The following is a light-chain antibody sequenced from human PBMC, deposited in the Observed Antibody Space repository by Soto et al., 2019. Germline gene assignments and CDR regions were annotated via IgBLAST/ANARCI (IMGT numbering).Light chain of an antibody. CDR2: SND. CDR3: TAWDDSLNGVL. Sequence: QSVLTQPPSASGTPGQRVTISCSGSGSNIGSHTVSWYQQLPGTAPNLLIYSNDQRPSGVPDRFSGSKSGTSASLAISGLQSEDEADYYCTAWDDSLNGVLFGGGTKLTVL. V-gene: IGLV1-44*01. CDR1: GSNIGSHT. J-gene: IGLJ2*01.